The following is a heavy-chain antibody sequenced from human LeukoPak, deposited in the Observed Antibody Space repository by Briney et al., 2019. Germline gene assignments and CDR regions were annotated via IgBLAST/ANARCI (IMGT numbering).Heavy chain of an antibody. J-gene: IGHJ4*02. V-gene: IGHV3-30*04. CDR1: GFTFSSYA. Sequence: PGGSLRLSCAASGFTFSSYAMHWVRQAPGKGLEWVAVISYDGSNKYYADSVKGRFTISRDNSKNTLYLQMNSLRAEDTAVYYCAREKGMGYYGSGSYLDYWGQGTLVTVSS. D-gene: IGHD3-10*01. CDR3: AREKGMGYYGSGSYLDY. CDR2: ISYDGSNK.